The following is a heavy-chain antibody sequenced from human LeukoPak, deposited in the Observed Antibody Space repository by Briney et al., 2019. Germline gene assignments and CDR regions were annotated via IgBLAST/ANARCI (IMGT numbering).Heavy chain of an antibody. CDR3: ARDGGSYGMGAFDI. Sequence: GSLRLSCAASGFTVSSTYMSWVRQAPGKGLGWVSVIYRGGSTYYADSVKGRFTISRDNSKNTLYLQMNSLRVEDTALYYCARDGGSYGMGAFDIWGQGTVVTVSS. CDR2: IYRGGST. V-gene: IGHV3-66*01. D-gene: IGHD1-26*01. CDR1: GFTVSSTY. J-gene: IGHJ3*02.